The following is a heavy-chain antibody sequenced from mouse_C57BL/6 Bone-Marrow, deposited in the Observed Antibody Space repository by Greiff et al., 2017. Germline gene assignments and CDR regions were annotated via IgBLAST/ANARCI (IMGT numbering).Heavy chain of an antibody. V-gene: IGHV1-82*01. J-gene: IGHJ2*01. CDR1: GYAFSSSW. D-gene: IGHD2-5*01. CDR3: ARFPAYYSNYGY. CDR2: IYPGDGAT. Sequence: VQLQQSGPELVKPGASVKISCKASGYAFSSSWMHWVKQRPGKGLEWIGRIYPGDGATNYNGKFKGKATLTADKSSSTAYLQLSRLTSEDAAVYFCARFPAYYSNYGYWGQGTTLTVSS.